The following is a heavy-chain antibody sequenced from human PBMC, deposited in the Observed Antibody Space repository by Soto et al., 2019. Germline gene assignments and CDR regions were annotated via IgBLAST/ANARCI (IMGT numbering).Heavy chain of an antibody. J-gene: IGHJ1*01. Sequence: GGSLRLSCAASGFILTSYSMVWVRQAPGKGLEYASGISSNGGTTYYVDSVKGRFIISRDNSKNTLYLQMSSLRTEDTAVYYFVEDPGAVTGDEFFQHCGLGTRVTVSS. CDR2: ISSNGGTT. D-gene: IGHD6-19*01. CDR3: VEDPGAVTGDEFFQH. V-gene: IGHV3-64D*06. CDR1: GFILTSYS.